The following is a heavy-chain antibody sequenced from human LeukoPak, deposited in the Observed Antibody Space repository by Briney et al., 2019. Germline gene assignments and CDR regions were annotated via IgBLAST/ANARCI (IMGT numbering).Heavy chain of an antibody. V-gene: IGHV6-1*01. J-gene: IGHJ4*02. CDR3: VRGSAGGFDF. Sequence: SQTLSLTCAISGGSVSSDSVAWNWIRQSPSRGLVWLGGTYYKSKWNDDYAVSVNSRITINPDTSKNQFSLQLNSVTPEDTAVYYCVRGSAGGFDFWGQGTLVTVSS. D-gene: IGHD3-16*01. CDR1: GGSVSSDSVA. CDR2: TYYKSKWND.